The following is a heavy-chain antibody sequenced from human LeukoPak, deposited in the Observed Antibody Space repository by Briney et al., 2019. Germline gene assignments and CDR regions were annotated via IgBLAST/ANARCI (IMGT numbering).Heavy chain of an antibody. Sequence: GGSLRLSCAASGFTFSSYTMHCVRQAPGKGLEYVSAISSNGGSTYYANSVKGRFTISRDNSKNTLYLQMGSLRAEDMAVYYCARWRHSSGYYYDDWGQGTLVTVSS. V-gene: IGHV3-64*01. CDR3: ARWRHSSGYYYDD. D-gene: IGHD3-22*01. CDR2: ISSNGGST. J-gene: IGHJ4*02. CDR1: GFTFSSYT.